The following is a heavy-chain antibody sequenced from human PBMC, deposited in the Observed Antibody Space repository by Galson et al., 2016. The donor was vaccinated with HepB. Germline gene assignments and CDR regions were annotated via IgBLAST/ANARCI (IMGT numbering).Heavy chain of an antibody. D-gene: IGHD2-2*01. CDR2: IDPSGGTT. J-gene: IGHJ5*02. CDR1: GYIFTRYY. CDR3: AREGVVVVPAANIGFDP. Sequence: SVKVSCKASGYIFTRYYMHRVRQVPGQGLEWMGIIDPSGGTTNYAQKFQGRVTMTRDTSTSTVYLELSSLRSEDTAVYYCAREGVVVVPAANIGFDPWGQGTLVTVSP. V-gene: IGHV1-46*01.